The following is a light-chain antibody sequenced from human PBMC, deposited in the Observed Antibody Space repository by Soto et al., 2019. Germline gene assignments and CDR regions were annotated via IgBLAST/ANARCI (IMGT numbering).Light chain of an antibody. J-gene: IGLJ2*01. Sequence: QSVLTQPASVSGSPGQSITISCTGTSSDVGGYNYVSWYQQHPGKVPKLMISEVSKRPSGVSNRFSGSKSGNTASLTISGLQAEDEADYYCSSYTTTYTVVFGGGTKLTVL. CDR2: EVS. CDR3: SSYTTTYTVV. CDR1: SSDVGGYNY. V-gene: IGLV2-14*01.